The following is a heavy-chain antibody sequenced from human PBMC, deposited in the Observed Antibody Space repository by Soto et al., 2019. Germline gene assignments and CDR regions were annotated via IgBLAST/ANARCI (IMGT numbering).Heavy chain of an antibody. J-gene: IGHJ4*02. CDR3: ARDFKERGYDFGSGYSCYFDY. D-gene: IGHD3-3*01. Sequence: PGGSLRLSCAASGFTFSDYYMSWIRQAPGKGLEWVSYISSSGSTIYYADSVKGRFTISRDNAKNSLYLQMNSLRAEDTAVYYCARDFKERGYDFGSGYSCYFDYWGQGTLVTVSS. CDR2: ISSSGSTI. V-gene: IGHV3-11*01. CDR1: GFTFSDYY.